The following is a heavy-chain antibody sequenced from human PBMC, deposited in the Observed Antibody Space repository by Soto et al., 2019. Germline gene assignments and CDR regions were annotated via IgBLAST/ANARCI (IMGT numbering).Heavy chain of an antibody. J-gene: IGHJ6*02. CDR2: IYYSGST. V-gene: IGHV4-59*01. CDR3: ARWGLSVAGRGHYYYGMDV. CDR1: GGSISSYY. D-gene: IGHD6-19*01. Sequence: SETQSVTCRVSGGSISSYYWSWIRQPPGKGLEWIGYIYYSGSTNYNPSLKSRVTISVDTSKNQFSLKLSSVTAADTAVYYCARWGLSVAGRGHYYYGMDVWGQGTTVTVSS.